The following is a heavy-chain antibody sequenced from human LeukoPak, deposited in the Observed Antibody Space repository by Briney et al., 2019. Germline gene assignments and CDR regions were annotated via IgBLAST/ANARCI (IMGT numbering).Heavy chain of an antibody. CDR3: ARGWIQLWSDLDY. V-gene: IGHV1-2*02. CDR1: GYTFTGYY. D-gene: IGHD5-18*01. CDR2: INPNSGGT. Sequence: GASVKVSCKAPGYTFTGYYMHWVRQAPGQGLEWMGWINPNSGGTNYAQKFQGRVTMTRDTSISTAYMELSRLRSDDTAVYYCARGWIQLWSDLDYWGQGTLVTVSS. J-gene: IGHJ4*02.